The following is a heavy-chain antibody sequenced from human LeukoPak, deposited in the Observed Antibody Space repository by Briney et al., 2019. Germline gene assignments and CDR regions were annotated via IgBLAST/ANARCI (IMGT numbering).Heavy chain of an antibody. J-gene: IGHJ4*02. CDR3: AKDTEYYDILASFDY. D-gene: IGHD3-9*01. CDR2: ISGSGGST. Sequence: GGSLRLSCAVSGFTVSSNHMSWVRQAPGKGLEWVSAISGSGGSTYYADSVKGRFTISRDNSKNTLYLQMNSLRAEDTAVYYCAKDTEYYDILASFDYWGQGTLVTVSS. V-gene: IGHV3-23*01. CDR1: GFTVSSNH.